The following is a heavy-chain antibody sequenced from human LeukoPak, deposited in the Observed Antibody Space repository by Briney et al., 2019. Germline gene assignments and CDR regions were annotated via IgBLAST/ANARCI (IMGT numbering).Heavy chain of an antibody. CDR2: INAGNGNT. CDR1: GYIFTSYA. J-gene: IGHJ5*02. D-gene: IGHD6-13*01. V-gene: IGHV1-3*01. Sequence: ASVKVSCTASGYIFTSYAMHWVRQAPGQRLEWMGWINAGNGNTKYSQKFQGRVTITRDTSATTVYMGLSSLRSEDTAVYYCARDIDRVFNWFDPWGQGTLVTVSS. CDR3: ARDIDRVFNWFDP.